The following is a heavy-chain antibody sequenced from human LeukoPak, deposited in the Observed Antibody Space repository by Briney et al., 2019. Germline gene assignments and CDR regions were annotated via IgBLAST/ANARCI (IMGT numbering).Heavy chain of an antibody. J-gene: IGHJ3*02. D-gene: IGHD3-16*02. CDR2: ISSTSDYI. CDR1: GYTFSHYS. CDR3: VSGNDPDSTWENYRLDAFDI. V-gene: IGHV3-21*01. Sequence: GGPLRLSCGAPGYTFSHYSVNWVRQAPGKGLEWVSSISSTSDYIYYAVSLKGRYTISRDNTKSSLYLQMNSLRAEDTAVYYCVSGNDPDSTWENYRLDAFDIWGQGTTVIVSS.